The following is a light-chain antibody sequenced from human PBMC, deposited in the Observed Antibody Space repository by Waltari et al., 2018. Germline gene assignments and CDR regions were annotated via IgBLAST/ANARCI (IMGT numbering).Light chain of an antibody. CDR3: QVWDNSRDQVV. V-gene: IGLV3-21*04. CDR2: YEN. Sequence: SYVLPQPPSVSVAPGKTARVTCGGHNIQAKSVHWYQQKAGQALVLVLFYENDRPSGIPERCSGSISGNTATLTISRVEVGDEADYYCQVWDNSRDQVVFGGGTKLAVL. J-gene: IGLJ3*02. CDR1: NIQAKS.